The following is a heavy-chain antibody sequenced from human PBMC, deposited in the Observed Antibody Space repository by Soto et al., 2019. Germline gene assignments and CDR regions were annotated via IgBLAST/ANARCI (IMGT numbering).Heavy chain of an antibody. CDR1: GGSLGSYY. J-gene: IGHJ6*02. V-gene: IGHV4-59*01. CDR3: ARDGDGRMTTNPYYYNGMDV. Sequence: RSETLSHTCTVSGGSLGSYYWSWIRQPPGKGLEWIGYVFYTGRANYNASLKSRVSISLDTSNYQFSLKTSYVPDADKAVYYCARDGDGRMTTNPYYYNGMDVWGPGTKVTVS. D-gene: IGHD4-4*01. CDR2: VFYTGRA.